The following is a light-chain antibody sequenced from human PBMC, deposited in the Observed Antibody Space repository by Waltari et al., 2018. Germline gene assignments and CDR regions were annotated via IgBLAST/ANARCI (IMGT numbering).Light chain of an antibody. J-gene: IGLJ1*01. CDR3: CSYAGTYTYV. CDR2: DVS. V-gene: IGLV2-11*01. Sequence: QSALTQPRSVPGSPGQSVTISCTGTSSDVGGYNYVSWYQQHPGKAPKLMIYDVSKRPSGVPDRFSGSKSGNTASLTISGLQAEDESDYCCCSYAGTYTYVFGTGTKVTVL. CDR1: SSDVGGYNY.